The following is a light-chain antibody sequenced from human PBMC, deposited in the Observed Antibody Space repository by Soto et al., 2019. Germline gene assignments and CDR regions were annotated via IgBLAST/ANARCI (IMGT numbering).Light chain of an antibody. V-gene: IGLV2-14*01. CDR3: GSYTGSITYV. CDR1: TSDVGGYNY. CDR2: EVT. J-gene: IGLJ1*01. Sequence: QSALTHPASVSGSLGQSITISCTGTTSDVGGYNYVSWYQQHPGKAPILMIYEVTNRPSGVSNRFSGSKSGNTASLTISGLQVEDEAEYYCGSYTGSITYVFGTGTKVTV.